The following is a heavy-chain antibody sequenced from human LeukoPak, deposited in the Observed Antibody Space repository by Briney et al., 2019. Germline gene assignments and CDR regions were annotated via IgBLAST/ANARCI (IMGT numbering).Heavy chain of an antibody. D-gene: IGHD3-3*01. CDR3: ARGLNDSWTGENY. Sequence: PSDTLSLTCAVYDGSFSGYYWSWIRQPPGKGLEWIGEINHSGSTNYNPSLKSRVTISLDTSKSQFSLKVRYVTAADTAVYYCARGLNDSWTGENYWGQGTLVTVSP. V-gene: IGHV4-34*01. CDR1: DGSFSGYY. CDR2: INHSGST. J-gene: IGHJ4*02.